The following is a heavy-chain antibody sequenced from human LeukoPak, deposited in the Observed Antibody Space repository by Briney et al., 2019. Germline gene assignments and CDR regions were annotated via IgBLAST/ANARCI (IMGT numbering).Heavy chain of an antibody. CDR1: GYSFTSYW. CDR2: IYPGDSDT. D-gene: IGHD4-17*01. J-gene: IGHJ6*02. V-gene: IGHV5-51*01. CDR3: ARHRRATVNHYYYGMDV. Sequence: GESLQISCQGSGYSFTSYWIGWVRPMPGKGLEWMGIIYPGDSDTRYSPSFQGQVTISADKSISTAYLQWSSLKASDTAMYYCARHRRATVNHYYYGMDVWGQGTTVTVSS.